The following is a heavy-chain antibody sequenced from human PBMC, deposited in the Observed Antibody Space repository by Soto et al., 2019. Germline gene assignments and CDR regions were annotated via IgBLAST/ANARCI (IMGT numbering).Heavy chain of an antibody. CDR3: ARVGVLGPWYYGMDV. CDR2: IYYSGST. CDR1: GGSISSYY. Sequence: KASETLSLTCTVSGGSISSYYWSWIRQPPGKGLEWIGYIYYSGSTNYNPSLKSRVTISVDTSKNQFSLKLSSVTAADTAVYYCARVGVLGPWYYGMDVWGQGTTVTVSS. D-gene: IGHD3-10*01. V-gene: IGHV4-59*01. J-gene: IGHJ6*02.